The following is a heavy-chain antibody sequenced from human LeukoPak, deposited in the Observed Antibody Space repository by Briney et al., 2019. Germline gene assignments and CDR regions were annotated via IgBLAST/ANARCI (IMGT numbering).Heavy chain of an antibody. V-gene: IGHV3-74*01. CDR2: INSDGSST. Sequence: GGSLRLSCAASGFTFSDYWMHGVRQAPGKGLVCVSRINSDGSSTSYADSVKGRFTTSRNNAKNALYLQMTSLRAEDTAVYYCARKEITETDAFEMWGHGTRVTVSS. CDR1: GFTFSDYW. J-gene: IGHJ3*02. CDR3: ARKEITETDAFEM. D-gene: IGHD4-17*01.